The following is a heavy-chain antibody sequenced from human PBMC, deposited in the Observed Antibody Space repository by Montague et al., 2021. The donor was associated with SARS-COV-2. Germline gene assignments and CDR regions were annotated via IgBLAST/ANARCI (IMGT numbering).Heavy chain of an antibody. J-gene: IGHJ6*02. CDR3: ASGIYPSGSYYNRYYYGLNI. D-gene: IGHD3-10*01. V-gene: IGHV4-34*01. CDR2: INHSANT. Sequence: SETLSLTCAVYGGSLSGYYWSWIRQPPEKGPEWIGEINHSANTKYNPSLKSPVTISIDTSKNQFSLKMTSVTAADTATYYCASGIYPSGSYYNRYYYGLNIWDPGTTVIVSS. CDR1: GGSLSGYY.